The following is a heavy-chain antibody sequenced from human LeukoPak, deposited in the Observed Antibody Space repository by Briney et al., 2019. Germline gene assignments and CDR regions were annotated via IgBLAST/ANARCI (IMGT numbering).Heavy chain of an antibody. D-gene: IGHD4-17*01. V-gene: IGHV3-23*01. Sequence: GGTLRLSCAASGSTFSSYGMSWVRQAPGKGLEWVSAISGSGGSTYYADSVKGRFTISRDNSKNTLYLQMNSLRAEDTAVYYCAKDRDYGDESFFDYWGQGTLVTVSS. CDR1: GSTFSSYG. CDR2: ISGSGGST. J-gene: IGHJ4*02. CDR3: AKDRDYGDESFFDY.